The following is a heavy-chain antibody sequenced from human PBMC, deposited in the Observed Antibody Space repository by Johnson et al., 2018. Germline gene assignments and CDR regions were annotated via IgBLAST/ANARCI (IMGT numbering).Heavy chain of an antibody. D-gene: IGHD2-15*01. V-gene: IGHV3-23*04. CDR3: ARGGSPNYYYMDV. J-gene: IGHJ6*03. CDR1: GFTFSSYA. CDR2: ISGSGGST. Sequence: VQLVESGGGLVQXGGSXRLXCAASGFTFSSYAMSWVRQAPGKGLEWVSAISGSGGSTYYADSVKGRFTISRENAKNSLYLQMKSLRAGDTAVYYCARGGSPNYYYMDVWGKGTTVTVSS.